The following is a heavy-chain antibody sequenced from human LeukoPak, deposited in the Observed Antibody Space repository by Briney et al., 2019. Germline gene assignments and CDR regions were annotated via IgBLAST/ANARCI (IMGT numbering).Heavy chain of an antibody. V-gene: IGHV4-59*01. J-gene: IGHJ6*02. Sequence: PSETLSLTCTVSGGSISSYYWSWIRQPPGKGLGWIGYIYYSGSTNYNPSLKSRVTISVDTSKNQLSLKLSSVTAADTAVYYCARGITIFGVVIPTYGMDVWGQGTTVTVSS. D-gene: IGHD3-3*01. CDR2: IYYSGST. CDR1: GGSISSYY. CDR3: ARGITIFGVVIPTYGMDV.